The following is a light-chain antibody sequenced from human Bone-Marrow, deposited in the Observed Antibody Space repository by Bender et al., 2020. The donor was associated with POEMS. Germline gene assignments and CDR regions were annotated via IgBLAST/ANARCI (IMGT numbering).Light chain of an antibody. CDR3: SSWDDSLSGWV. CDR1: SSNFGNNA. Sequence: QSVLTQPPSVSGTPGQSVTISCSGTSSNFGNNAANWYQHVPGTAPKLLIYSNNQRPSGVPDRFSASPSATSASLAISGLRSGDEADYYCSSWDDSLSGWVFGGGTKLTVL. J-gene: IGLJ3*02. V-gene: IGLV1-44*01. CDR2: SNN.